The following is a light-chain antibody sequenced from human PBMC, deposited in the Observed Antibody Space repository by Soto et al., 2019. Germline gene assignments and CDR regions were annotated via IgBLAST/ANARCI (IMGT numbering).Light chain of an antibody. J-gene: IGLJ1*01. CDR2: DVS. CDR1: SSDVGGYNY. V-gene: IGLV2-14*01. CDR3: SSYTSSSTLLYV. Sequence: QSALTQPASMSGSPGQSITISCTGTSSDVGGYNYVSWYQQHPGKAPKLMIYDVSNRPSGVSNRFSGSKSGNTASLTISGLQAEGEADYYCSSYTSSSTLLYVFGTGTKLTVL.